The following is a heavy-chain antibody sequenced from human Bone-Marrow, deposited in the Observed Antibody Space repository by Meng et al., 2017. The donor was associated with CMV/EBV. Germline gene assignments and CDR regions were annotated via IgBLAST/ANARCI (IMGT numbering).Heavy chain of an antibody. CDR1: GAFVSGFS. CDR2: VHHSGNT. D-gene: IGHD3-22*01. CDR3: ARGPDSSGYYPSWGY. Sequence: QGAFVSGFSWGCIRQPPGKGQWLVGVVHHSGNTAYTPSLKKRLAISVKTTETQFSLALSSVTAADTAVYYCARGPDSSGYYPSWGYWGQGTLVTVSS. J-gene: IGHJ4*02. V-gene: IGHV4-34*01.